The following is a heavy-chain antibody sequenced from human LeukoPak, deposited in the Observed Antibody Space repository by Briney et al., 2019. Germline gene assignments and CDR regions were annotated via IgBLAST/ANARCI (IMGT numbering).Heavy chain of an antibody. CDR3: ARVNSITVVDAFDI. V-gene: IGHV7-4-1*02. D-gene: IGHD5-24*01. CDR1: GYTFTSYA. Sequence: ASVKVSCKASGYTFTSYAMNWVRQAPGQGLEWMGWNNTNTGNPTYAQGSTGRFVFSLDTSVSTAYLQISSLKAEDTAVYYCARVNSITVVDAFDIWGQGTMVTVSS. CDR2: NNTNTGNP. J-gene: IGHJ3*02.